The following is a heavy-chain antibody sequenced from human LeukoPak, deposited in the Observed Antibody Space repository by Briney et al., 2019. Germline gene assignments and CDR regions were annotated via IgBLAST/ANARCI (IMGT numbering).Heavy chain of an antibody. V-gene: IGHV3-66*01. CDR3: AREALGGGGY. D-gene: IGHD3-10*01. J-gene: IGHJ4*02. Sequence: GGSLRLSCAASGFTVSSNYMSWVRQAPGKGLEWVSIIYSSGSTYYADSVKGRLTISRDNSKNTLYLQMNSLRAEDTAVYYCAREALGGGGYWGQGTLVTVSS. CDR1: GFTVSSNY. CDR2: IYSSGST.